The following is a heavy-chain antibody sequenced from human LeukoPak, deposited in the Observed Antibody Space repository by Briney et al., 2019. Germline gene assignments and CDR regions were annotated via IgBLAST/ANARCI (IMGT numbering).Heavy chain of an antibody. V-gene: IGHV3-7*01. D-gene: IGHD2-15*01. CDR3: ARGNVAVSRDY. J-gene: IGHJ4*02. CDR2: IKQDGSEI. Sequence: GGSLRLSCEASGFSFSNYWMSWVRQAPGKGLEWVANIKQDGSEIYYVDSVKGRFTISRDNVKNSLYLQMNSLRAEDTAVYYCARGNVAVSRDYWGQGTLATVSS. CDR1: GFSFSNYW.